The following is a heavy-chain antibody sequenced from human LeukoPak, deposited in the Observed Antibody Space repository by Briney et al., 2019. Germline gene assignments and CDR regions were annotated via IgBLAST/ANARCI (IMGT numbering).Heavy chain of an antibody. CDR3: AGETYGSGSSDY. CDR2: IWYDGSNK. Sequence: PGGSLRLSCAASGFTFSSYGMHWVRQAPGKGLEWVAVIWYDGSNKYYADSVKGRFTISRDNSKNTLYLQMNSLRAEGTAVYYCAGETYGSGSSDYWGQGTLVTVSS. D-gene: IGHD3-10*01. CDR1: GFTFSSYG. V-gene: IGHV3-33*01. J-gene: IGHJ4*02.